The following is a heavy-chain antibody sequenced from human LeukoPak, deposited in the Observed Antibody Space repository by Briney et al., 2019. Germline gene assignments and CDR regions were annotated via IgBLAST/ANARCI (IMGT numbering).Heavy chain of an antibody. Sequence: PGGSLRLSCAASGFTFSSYGMHWVRQAPGKGLEWVAVIRYDGSNKYYADSVKGRFTISRDNSKNTLYLQMNSLRAEDTAVYYCAREGIWGYSSGSVPFDYWGQGTLVTVSS. D-gene: IGHD6-19*01. CDR1: GFTFSSYG. CDR2: IRYDGSNK. V-gene: IGHV3-33*01. CDR3: AREGIWGYSSGSVPFDY. J-gene: IGHJ4*02.